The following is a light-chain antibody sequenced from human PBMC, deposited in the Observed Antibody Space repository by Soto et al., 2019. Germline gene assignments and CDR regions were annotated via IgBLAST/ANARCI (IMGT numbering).Light chain of an antibody. CDR1: QNINNW. CDR2: DAS. J-gene: IGKJ3*01. V-gene: IGKV1-5*01. CDR3: QQYDGN. Sequence: DIQMTQSPSTLSASVGDRVTLTCRASQNINNWLAWYQQKPGKAPKVLIYDASSLESGVPSRFSGSGSGTEFTLTISSLQHDDFATYYCQQYDGNFGPGTKVDIK.